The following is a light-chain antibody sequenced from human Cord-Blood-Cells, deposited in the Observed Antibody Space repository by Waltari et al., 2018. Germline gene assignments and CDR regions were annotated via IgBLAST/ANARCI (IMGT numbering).Light chain of an antibody. CDR1: SSDVGGYTH. Sequence: QSALTQPASVSGSPGQSITISCTGTSSDVGGYTHVSWYQQHPGKAPKLMIYDVSNRPSGVSNRFSGSKSGNTASLTISGLQAEDEADYYCSSYTSSSTLFGTGTKVTVL. CDR3: SSYTSSSTL. V-gene: IGLV2-14*01. J-gene: IGLJ1*01. CDR2: DVS.